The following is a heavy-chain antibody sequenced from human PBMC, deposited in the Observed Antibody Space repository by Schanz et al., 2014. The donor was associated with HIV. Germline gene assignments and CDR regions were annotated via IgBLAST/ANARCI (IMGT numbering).Heavy chain of an antibody. D-gene: IGHD3-16*01. Sequence: EVQLLESGGGLVQPGGSLKLSCAVGGFTIRSYTMSWVRQAPGKGLEWVSSISVTGDSTYYAGSVKGRFTISRDNSRNTLSLQMTSLRAGDTALYYCAIRTPMITFGAFDKWGQGTMVTVSS. V-gene: IGHV3-23*01. CDR1: GFTIRSYT. J-gene: IGHJ3*02. CDR3: AIRTPMITFGAFDK. CDR2: ISVTGDST.